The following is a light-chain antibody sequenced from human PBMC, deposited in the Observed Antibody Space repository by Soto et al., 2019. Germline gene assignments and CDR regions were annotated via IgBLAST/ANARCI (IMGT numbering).Light chain of an antibody. CDR2: AVS. CDR3: TSYTPSRTYV. Sequence: QSVLTQPASVSGSPGQSITISCTGTRSDVGNYDYVSWYQQYPGKAPKLMIYAVSRRPSGVSNRFSGSKSGNTASLTISWLQAEDEADYYCTSYTPSRTYVFGTGTKLTVL. J-gene: IGLJ1*01. V-gene: IGLV2-14*03. CDR1: RSDVGNYDY.